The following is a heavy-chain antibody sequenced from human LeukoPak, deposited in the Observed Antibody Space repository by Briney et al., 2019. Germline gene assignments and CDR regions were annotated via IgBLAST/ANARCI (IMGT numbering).Heavy chain of an antibody. J-gene: IGHJ3*02. CDR3: ARGGREWLISKAFDI. Sequence: PGGSLRLSCAGSGFSFSSYGMHWVRQAPGKGLEWMAFIRSDGSNKYYADSVKGRFTISRDNAKNSLYLQMNSLRAEDTAVYYCARGGREWLISKAFDIWGQGTMVTVSS. D-gene: IGHD3-3*01. V-gene: IGHV3-30*02. CDR1: GFSFSSYG. CDR2: IRSDGSNK.